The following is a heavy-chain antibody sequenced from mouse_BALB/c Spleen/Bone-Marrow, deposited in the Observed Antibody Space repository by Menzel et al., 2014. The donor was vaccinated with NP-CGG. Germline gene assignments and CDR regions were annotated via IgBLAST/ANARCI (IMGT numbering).Heavy chain of an antibody. V-gene: IGHV5-17*02. CDR3: ARRHYGSSYGYFDV. D-gene: IGHD1-1*01. CDR2: ISSGSSTI. CDR1: GFTFSSFG. J-gene: IGHJ1*01. Sequence: EVKVVESGGGLVQPGGSRKLSCAASGFTFSSFGMHWVRQAPEKGLEWVAYISSGSSTIHYADSVKGRFTISRDNPKNTLFLQMTSLRSDDTAMYYCARRHYGSSYGYFDVWGAGTTVTVSS.